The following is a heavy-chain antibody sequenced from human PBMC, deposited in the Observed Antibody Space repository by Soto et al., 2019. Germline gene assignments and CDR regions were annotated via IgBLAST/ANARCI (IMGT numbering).Heavy chain of an antibody. CDR1: GFTFRNQD. V-gene: IGHV3-23*01. Sequence: EVQLLEAGGGLVQPGGSLRLTCVGSGFTFRNQDMRWVRQAPGKGLEWVSGISGRGGVTYYADSGKGRFTISRDNSKNTLYLQMNNLRANDTAVYYCAKDRQFRSYYESAGHYNDWGQGTLVTVSS. D-gene: IGHD3-22*01. J-gene: IGHJ4*02. CDR2: ISGRGGVT. CDR3: AKDRQFRSYYESAGHYND.